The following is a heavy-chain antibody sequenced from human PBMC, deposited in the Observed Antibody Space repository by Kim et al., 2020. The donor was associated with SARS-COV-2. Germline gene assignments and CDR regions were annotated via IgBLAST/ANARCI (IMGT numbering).Heavy chain of an antibody. J-gene: IGHJ4*02. D-gene: IGHD6-13*01. V-gene: IGHV4-61*01. CDR2: IYYSGST. CDR1: GGSVSSGSYY. Sequence: SETLSLTCTVSGGSVSSGSYYWSWIRQPPGKGLEWIGYIYYSGSTNYNPSLKSPVTISVDTSKNQFSLKLSSVTAADTAVYYCARGGSSSWYATIDYWGQGTLVTVSS. CDR3: ARGGSSSWYATIDY.